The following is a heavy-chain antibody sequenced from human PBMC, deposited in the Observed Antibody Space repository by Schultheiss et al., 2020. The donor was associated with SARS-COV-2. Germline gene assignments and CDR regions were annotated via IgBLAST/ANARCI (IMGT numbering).Heavy chain of an antibody. CDR1: GGSISSYY. Sequence: SETLSLTCSVSGGSISSYYWCWIRQPAGKGLEWIGRIYTSGSTKYNTSLKSRVSMSVDTSKNQFSLKLRSVTAADTAVYYCARMSLPGYVNVPFDPWGQGTLVTVSS. CDR2: IYTSGST. J-gene: IGHJ5*02. V-gene: IGHV4-4*07. D-gene: IGHD5-12*01. CDR3: ARMSLPGYVNVPFDP.